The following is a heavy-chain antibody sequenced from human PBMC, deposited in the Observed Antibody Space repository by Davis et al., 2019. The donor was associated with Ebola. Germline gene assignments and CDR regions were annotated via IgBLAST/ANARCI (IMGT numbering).Heavy chain of an antibody. CDR2: YYYTGTT. J-gene: IGHJ6*02. CDR1: GGFVSSGGYS. D-gene: IGHD2-8*02. Sequence: SETLSLTCGVSGGFVSSGGYSWSWIRQPPGKGLEWIGHYYYTGTTHYNPSLKSRVTISVDTSKNQFSLKLRSVTAADTAVYYCARVLAGIYYYGMDVWGQGTTVTVSS. CDR3: ARVLAGIYYYGMDV. V-gene: IGHV4-61*08.